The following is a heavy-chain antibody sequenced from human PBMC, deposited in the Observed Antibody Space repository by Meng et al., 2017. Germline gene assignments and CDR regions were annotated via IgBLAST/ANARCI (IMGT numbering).Heavy chain of an antibody. CDR3: AKEGSGYFSY. J-gene: IGHJ4*02. D-gene: IGHD3-22*01. Sequence: GESLKISCAASGFIFTRCDMGWVRQTPGKGLEWVSSIVAGGATTYYADSVKGRFTISRDNSKNTLYLQMNSLRAEDTAVYYCAKEGSGYFSYWGQGTLVTVSS. CDR2: IVAGGATT. V-gene: IGHV3-23*01. CDR1: GFIFTRCD.